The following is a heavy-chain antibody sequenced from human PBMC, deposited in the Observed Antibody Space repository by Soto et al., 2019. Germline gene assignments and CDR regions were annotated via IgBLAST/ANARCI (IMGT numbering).Heavy chain of an antibody. V-gene: IGHV3-23*01. CDR1: GFTFRSYA. Sequence: RLSCAAFGFTFRSYAMSWVRQAPGKGLEWVSALTDSGGSTYYADSVQDRFTISRDNSKDTVYLQMTSLTAEDTAVYYCAKDYSSTWYPGHAMGVCGQGTTVTVSS. D-gene: IGHD6-13*01. CDR2: LTDSGGST. CDR3: AKDYSSTWYPGHAMGV. J-gene: IGHJ6*02.